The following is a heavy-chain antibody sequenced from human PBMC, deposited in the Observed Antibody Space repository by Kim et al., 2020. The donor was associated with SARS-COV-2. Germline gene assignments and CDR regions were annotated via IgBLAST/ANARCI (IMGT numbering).Heavy chain of an antibody. J-gene: IGHJ5*02. CDR2: ISAYNGNT. Sequence: ASVKVSCKASGYTFTSYGISWVRQAPGQGLEWMGWISAYNGNTNSAQKLQGRVTMTTDTSTSTAYMELRMLRSDDTAVSYCAGAYYYGLGSERWFDPWGQGTLVTVSS. CDR3: AGAYYYGLGSERWFDP. D-gene: IGHD3-10*01. V-gene: IGHV1-18*01. CDR1: GYTFTSYG.